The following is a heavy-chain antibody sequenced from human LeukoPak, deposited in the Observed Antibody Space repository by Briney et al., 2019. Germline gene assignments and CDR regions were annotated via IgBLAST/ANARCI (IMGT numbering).Heavy chain of an antibody. J-gene: IGHJ4*02. Sequence: PGGSLRLSCAASGFTFSSYAMHWVRQAPGKGLEWVAVISYDGSNKYYADSVKGRFTISRDNSKNTLYLQMNSLRAEDTAVYYCAKNHKYCSSNSCYDYFEYWGQGTLVTVSS. D-gene: IGHD2-2*01. CDR1: GFTFSSYA. CDR2: ISYDGSNK. V-gene: IGHV3-30*04. CDR3: AKNHKYCSSNSCYDYFEY.